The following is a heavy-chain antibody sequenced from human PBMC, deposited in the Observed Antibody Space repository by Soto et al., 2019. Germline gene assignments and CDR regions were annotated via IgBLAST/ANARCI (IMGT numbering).Heavy chain of an antibody. CDR1: GGSISNYY. CDR3: ARNPPGPVDFDV. Sequence: SETLSLTCTVSGGSISNYYWSWIRQPPGKRLEWIAHIYSSGSTHYSPSLQSRVTISLGPSENQLSLSLTSVTAADTAVYYCARNPPGPVDFDVWGTGTQVTVSS. V-gene: IGHV4-59*01. J-gene: IGHJ4*02. CDR2: IYSSGST.